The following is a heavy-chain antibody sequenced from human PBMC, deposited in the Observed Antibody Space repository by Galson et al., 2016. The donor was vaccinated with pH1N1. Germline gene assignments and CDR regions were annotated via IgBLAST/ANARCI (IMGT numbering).Heavy chain of an antibody. CDR2: IDWDDDK. J-gene: IGHJ4*02. V-gene: IGHV2-70*01. CDR3: ARFLYGDYSGYFDY. Sequence: PALVTPTQTLTLTCTFSGFSLSTSGMCVSWIRQPPGKALEWLALIDWDDDKYYSTSLKTRLTISKDTSKNPVVLTTTNMDPVDTATYYCARFLYGDYSGYFDYWGQGTLVTVSS. CDR1: GFSLSTSGMC. D-gene: IGHD4-17*01.